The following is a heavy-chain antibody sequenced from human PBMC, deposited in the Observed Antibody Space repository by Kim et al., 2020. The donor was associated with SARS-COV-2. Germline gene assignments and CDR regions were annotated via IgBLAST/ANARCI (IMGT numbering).Heavy chain of an antibody. CDR3: ARETQGWFDP. V-gene: IGHV1-2*02. CDR2: GT. J-gene: IGHJ5*02. Sequence: GTNYAQKFQGRVTMTRDTSISTAYMELSRLRSDDTAVYYCARETQGWFDPWGQGTLVTVSS.